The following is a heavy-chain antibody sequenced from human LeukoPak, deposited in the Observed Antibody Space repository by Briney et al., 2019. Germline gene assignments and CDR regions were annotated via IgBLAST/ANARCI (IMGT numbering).Heavy chain of an antibody. CDR3: ARDLRYFWFGELLMTYGMDV. Sequence: PGGSLRLSCAASGFTFSDYYMSWIRQAPGKGLEWVSYISSSGSTIYYADSVKGRFTISRDNAKNSLYLQMNSLRAEDTAVYYCARDLRYFWFGELLMTYGMDVWGQGTTVTVSS. CDR2: ISSSGSTI. D-gene: IGHD3-10*01. CDR1: GFTFSDYY. V-gene: IGHV3-11*01. J-gene: IGHJ6*02.